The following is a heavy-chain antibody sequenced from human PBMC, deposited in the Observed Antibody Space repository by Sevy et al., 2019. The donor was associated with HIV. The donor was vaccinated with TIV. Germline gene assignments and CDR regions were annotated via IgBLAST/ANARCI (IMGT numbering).Heavy chain of an antibody. V-gene: IGHV4-39*01. CDR1: GGSISSSSYD. J-gene: IGHJ4*02. Sequence: SETLSLTCTVSGGSISSSSYDWGWIRQPPGKGLEWIGSMYYSGNTYYYPSLKSRVTIFVDTSKNQISLKLTSVTAADTAVYYCARQGGIVDRAFDYWGQGTLVTVSS. CDR2: MYYSGNT. CDR3: ARQGGIVDRAFDY. D-gene: IGHD2-21*01.